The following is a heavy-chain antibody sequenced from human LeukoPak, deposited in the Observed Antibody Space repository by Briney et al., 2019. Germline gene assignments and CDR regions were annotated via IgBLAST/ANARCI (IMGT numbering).Heavy chain of an antibody. D-gene: IGHD3-22*01. V-gene: IGHV1-69*04. CDR3: ARGPYYYDSSGQISNWFDP. CDR2: IIPILGIA. J-gene: IGHJ5*02. CDR1: GGTFSSYA. Sequence: ASVKVSCKASGGTFSSYAISWVRQAPGQGLEWRGRIIPILGIANYAQKFQGRVTITADKSTSTAYMELSSLRSEDTAVYYCARGPYYYDSSGQISNWFDPWGQGTLVTVSS.